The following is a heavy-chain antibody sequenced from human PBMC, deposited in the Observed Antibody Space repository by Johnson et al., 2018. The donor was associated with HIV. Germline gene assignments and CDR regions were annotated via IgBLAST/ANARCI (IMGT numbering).Heavy chain of an antibody. J-gene: IGHJ3*01. CDR2: ISSGGTTI. D-gene: IGHD3-22*01. Sequence: QVQLVESGGGLIQPGGSLSLSCAASGFTVSSNYMSWVRQAPGKGLEWVSVISSGGTTIYYSDSVKGRFTISRDNAKNSLYLQMNSLRAEDTAVYYCARFDGFITTLRVIGDAFDVWGQRTMVTVSS. CDR3: ARFDGFITTLRVIGDAFDV. V-gene: IGHV3-11*04. CDR1: GFTVSSNY.